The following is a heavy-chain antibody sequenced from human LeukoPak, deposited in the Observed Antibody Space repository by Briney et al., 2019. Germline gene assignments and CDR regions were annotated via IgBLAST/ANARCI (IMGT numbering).Heavy chain of an antibody. CDR2: ISSSSSYI. V-gene: IGHV3-21*01. CDR3: ARPRVEEVRNNWNYPNYYYGMDV. Sequence: PGGSLRLSCAASGFTFSSYSMNWVRQAPGKGLEWVSSISSSSSYIYYSDSAKGRFTISRDNAKNSLYLQMNSLRAEDTAVYYCARPRVEEVRNNWNYPNYYYGMDVWGQGTTVTVSS. CDR1: GFTFSSYS. J-gene: IGHJ6*02. D-gene: IGHD1-7*01.